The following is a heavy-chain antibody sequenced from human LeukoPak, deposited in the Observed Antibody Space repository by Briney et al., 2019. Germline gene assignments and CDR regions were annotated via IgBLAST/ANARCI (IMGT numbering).Heavy chain of an antibody. V-gene: IGHV3-11*04. CDR3: ARDSPPRSGWYDY. Sequence: PGGSLRLSWAASGFTFSDYHMSWIRQAPGKGLEWVSYISSSGSTIYYADSVKGRFTISRDNAKNSLYLQMNSLRAEDTAVYYCARDSPPRSGWYDYWGQGTLVTVSS. CDR2: ISSSGSTI. D-gene: IGHD6-19*01. CDR1: GFTFSDYH. J-gene: IGHJ4*02.